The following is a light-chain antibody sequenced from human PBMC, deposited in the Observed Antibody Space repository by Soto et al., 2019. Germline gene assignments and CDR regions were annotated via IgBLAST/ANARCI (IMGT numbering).Light chain of an antibody. CDR1: QSVRSN. V-gene: IGKV3-15*01. J-gene: IGKJ5*01. CDR2: GAS. CDR3: QQYNNWPPIT. Sequence: EIVLTQSPAPLSLSPGERATLSCRXSQSVRSNLAWYQQKPGQAPRLLIYGASTRATAIPARFSGSGSGTDFTLTISSLQSEDFAVYYCQQYNNWPPITFGQGTRLEIK.